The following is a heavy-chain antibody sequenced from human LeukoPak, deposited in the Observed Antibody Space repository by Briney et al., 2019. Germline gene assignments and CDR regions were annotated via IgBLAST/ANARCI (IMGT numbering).Heavy chain of an antibody. V-gene: IGHV3-30*18. CDR1: GFTFSSYG. CDR3: AKDLLFCSGGSCPNY. CDR2: ISYDGSNK. Sequence: GGSLRLSCAASGFTFSSYGMHWVRQAPGKGLEWVAVISYDGSNKYYADSVKGRFTISRDNSKNTLYLQMNSLRAEDTAVYYCAKDLLFCSGGSCPNYWGQGTLVTVSS. D-gene: IGHD2-15*01. J-gene: IGHJ4*02.